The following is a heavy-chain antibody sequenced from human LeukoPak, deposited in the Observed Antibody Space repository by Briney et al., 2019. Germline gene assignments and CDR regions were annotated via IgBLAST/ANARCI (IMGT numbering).Heavy chain of an antibody. V-gene: IGHV3-33*03. CDR3: ASGDYYDSSGYYFPFDY. CDR2: IWYDGSNK. J-gene: IGHJ4*02. CDR1: GFTFSSYG. D-gene: IGHD3-22*01. Sequence: GGSLRLSCAASGFTFSSYGMHWVRQAPGKGLEWVAVIWYDGSNKYYADSVKGRFTISRDNAKNSLYLQMNSLRAEDTAVYYCASGDYYDSSGYYFPFDYWGQGTLVTVSS.